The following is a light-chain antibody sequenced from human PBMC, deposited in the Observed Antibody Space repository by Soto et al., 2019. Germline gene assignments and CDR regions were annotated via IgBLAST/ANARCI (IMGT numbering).Light chain of an antibody. V-gene: IGKV1-39*01. CDR1: QSISNY. Sequence: DIQMIQSPSSLSASIGDRVIITCRASQSISNYLNWYQQKPGKAPKLLIFAASSLQSGVPSRFSGSGSGTNFTLTISSLQPEDFAAYYCQQSYSAPITFGQGTRLEIK. J-gene: IGKJ5*01. CDR2: AAS. CDR3: QQSYSAPIT.